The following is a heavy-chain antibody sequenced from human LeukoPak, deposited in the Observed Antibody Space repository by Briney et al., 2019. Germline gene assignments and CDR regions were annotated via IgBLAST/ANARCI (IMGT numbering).Heavy chain of an antibody. J-gene: IGHJ6*03. CDR1: GASISSYY. Sequence: SETLSLTCTISGASISSYYWSWIRQPPGKGLEWIGYIYYSGTTKYNPSLKSRVTISVDTSKNQFSLKLSSVTAADTAVYYCATDPLGYCSSTSCPGGYYYYYMDVWGKGTTVTVSS. CDR2: IYYSGTT. V-gene: IGHV4-59*13. CDR3: ATDPLGYCSSTSCPGGYYYYYMDV. D-gene: IGHD2-2*01.